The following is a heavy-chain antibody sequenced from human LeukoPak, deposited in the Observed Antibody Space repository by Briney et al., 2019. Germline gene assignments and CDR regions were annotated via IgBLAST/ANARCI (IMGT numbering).Heavy chain of an antibody. J-gene: IGHJ6*03. CDR3: TRGWNYYGSGSLGARYYMDV. V-gene: IGHV3-49*03. D-gene: IGHD3-10*01. Sequence: GGSLRLSCTASGFTFGDYAMSWFRQAPGKGLEWVGFIRSKAYGGTTEYAASVKGRFTISRDDSKSIAYLQMNSLKTEDTAVYYCTRGWNYYGSGSLGARYYMDVWGKGTTVTVSS. CDR1: GFTFGDYA. CDR2: IRSKAYGGTT.